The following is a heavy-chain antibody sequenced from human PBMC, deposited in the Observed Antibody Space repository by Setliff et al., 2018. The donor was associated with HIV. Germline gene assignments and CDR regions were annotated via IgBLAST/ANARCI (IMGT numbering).Heavy chain of an antibody. CDR2: IYFNGVT. CDR3: ARREGVRYTSGYY. J-gene: IGHJ4*02. CDR1: GGSMKPYY. D-gene: IGHD6-19*01. Sequence: PSETLSLTCTVSGGSMKPYYWSWIRQPPGKGPEWIGFIYFNGVTDYNPSLKSRLIMSLDMSRNQVSLKMTSVTAADTAVYYCARREGVRYTSGYYGGQGTLVTVSS. V-gene: IGHV4-59*08.